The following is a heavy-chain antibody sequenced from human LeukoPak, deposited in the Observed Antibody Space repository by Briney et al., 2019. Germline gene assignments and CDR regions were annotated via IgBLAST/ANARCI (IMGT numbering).Heavy chain of an antibody. CDR1: GGSSSTYF. V-gene: IGHV4-34*01. D-gene: IGHD4-23*01. Sequence: PSETLSLTCAVYGGSSSTYFWSWIRQAAGKGLEWIGEINHNGSTNYNPSLKSRVTISVDTSKNQLSLKLSSVTAADTAVYYCARGSLRWHDYWGQGTLVTVSS. J-gene: IGHJ4*02. CDR3: ARGSLRWHDY. CDR2: INHNGST.